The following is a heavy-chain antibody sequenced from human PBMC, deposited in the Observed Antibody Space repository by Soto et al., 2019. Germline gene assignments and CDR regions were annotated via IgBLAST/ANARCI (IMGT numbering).Heavy chain of an antibody. Sequence: GGSLRLSCAASGFTFNRYAMGWVRQAPGKGLEWVSGISGSGGSTNNADFVKGRFTISRDNSKNTLYLQMNSLRAGDTAVYYCAKRPNVAVADTRWYFDLWGRGALVTVSS. CDR1: GFTFNRYA. J-gene: IGHJ2*01. D-gene: IGHD6-19*01. V-gene: IGHV3-23*01. CDR3: AKRPNVAVADTRWYFDL. CDR2: ISGSGGST.